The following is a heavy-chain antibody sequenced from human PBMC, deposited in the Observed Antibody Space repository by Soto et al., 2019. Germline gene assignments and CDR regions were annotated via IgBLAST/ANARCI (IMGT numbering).Heavy chain of an antibody. D-gene: IGHD2-15*01. CDR3: ARDRGAVCSGSYYYYMDV. CDR1: GGTITSYT. Sequence: ASVKVSCKASGGTITSYTISWVRQAPGQRPEWMGRIIPILGIANYAQKFQGRVTITADKSTSTAYMELSSLRSEDTAVYYCARDRGAVCSGSYYYYMDVWGKGTTVTVSS. CDR2: IIPILGIA. V-gene: IGHV1-69*04. J-gene: IGHJ6*03.